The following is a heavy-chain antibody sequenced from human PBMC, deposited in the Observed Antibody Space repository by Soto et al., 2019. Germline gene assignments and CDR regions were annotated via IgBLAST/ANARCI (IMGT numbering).Heavy chain of an antibody. CDR3: TTYKYCDIWSRPPHDAFDI. V-gene: IGHV3-15*07. D-gene: IGHD3-3*01. Sequence: EVQLLESGGGLVKPGGSLRLSCAASGFTFSNAWMNWVRQAPGKGLEWVGRIKSKTDGGTTDYAAPVKGRFAISRDDSNTTMYMQMNSLKAEATAVYYCTTYKYCDIWSRPPHDAFDIWGQRTMVTVSS. CDR2: IKSKTDGGTT. J-gene: IGHJ3*02. CDR1: GFTFSNAW.